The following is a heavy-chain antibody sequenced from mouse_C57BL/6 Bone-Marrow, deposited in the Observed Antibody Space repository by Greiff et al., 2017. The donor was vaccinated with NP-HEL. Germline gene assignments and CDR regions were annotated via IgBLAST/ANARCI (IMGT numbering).Heavy chain of an antibody. CDR1: GFTFSDYG. V-gene: IGHV5-17*01. J-gene: IGHJ4*01. Sequence: DVQLQESGGGLVKPGGSLKLSCAASGFTFSDYGMHWVRQAPEKGLEWVAYISSGSSTIYYADTVKGRFTISRDNAKNTLFLQMTSLRSEDTAMYYCARRYYYAMDYWGQGTSVTVSS. CDR2: ISSGSSTI. CDR3: ARRYYYAMDY.